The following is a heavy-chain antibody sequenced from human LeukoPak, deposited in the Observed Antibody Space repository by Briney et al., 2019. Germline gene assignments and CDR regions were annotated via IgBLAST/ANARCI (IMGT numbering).Heavy chain of an antibody. CDR3: AREASSYPNWYFDL. V-gene: IGHV4-4*07. CDR2: IYTSGST. CDR1: GGSISSYY. Sequence: PSETLSLTCTVSGGSISSYYWSWIRQPAGKGLEWIGRIYTSGSTNYNPSLKSRVTMSVDTSKNQFSLKLSSVTAADTAVYYCAREASSYPNWYFDLWSRGTLVTVSS. D-gene: IGHD6-6*01. J-gene: IGHJ2*01.